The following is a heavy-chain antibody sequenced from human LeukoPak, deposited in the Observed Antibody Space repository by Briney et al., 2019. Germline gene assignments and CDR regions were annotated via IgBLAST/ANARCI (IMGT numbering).Heavy chain of an antibody. CDR3: ASPGGTHAFDI. CDR2: INPSGGST. Sequence: ASVKVSCKASGYTFTSYYMHWVRQAPGQGLEWMGIINPSGGSTSYAQKLQGRVTMTTDTSTSTAYMELRSLRSDDTAVYYCASPGGTHAFDIWGQGTMVTVSS. J-gene: IGHJ3*02. D-gene: IGHD2-8*02. V-gene: IGHV1-46*01. CDR1: GYTFTSYY.